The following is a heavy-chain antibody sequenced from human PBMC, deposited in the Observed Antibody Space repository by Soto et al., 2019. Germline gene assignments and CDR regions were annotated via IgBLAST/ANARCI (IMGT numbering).Heavy chain of an antibody. V-gene: IGHV3-30*18. CDR2: ISYDGSNK. D-gene: IGHD5-18*01. CDR3: AKEDSYGPLDFDY. Sequence: GGSLRLSCAASGFTFSSYGMHWVRQAPGKGLEWVAVISYDGSNKYYADSVKGRFTISRDNSKNTLYLQMNSLRAEDTAVYYCAKEDSYGPLDFDYWGQGTLVTVSS. CDR1: GFTFSSYG. J-gene: IGHJ4*02.